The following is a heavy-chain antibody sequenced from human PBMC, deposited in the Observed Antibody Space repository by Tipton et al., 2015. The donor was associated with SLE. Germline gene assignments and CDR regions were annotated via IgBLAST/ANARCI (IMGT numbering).Heavy chain of an antibody. D-gene: IGHD6-13*01. V-gene: IGHV3-20*01. CDR3: AREGVAAAGRGVFDY. J-gene: IGHJ4*02. Sequence: GYADSVKGRFTISRDNAKNSLYLQMNSLRAEDTALYHCAREGVAAAGRGVFDYWGQGTLVTVSS.